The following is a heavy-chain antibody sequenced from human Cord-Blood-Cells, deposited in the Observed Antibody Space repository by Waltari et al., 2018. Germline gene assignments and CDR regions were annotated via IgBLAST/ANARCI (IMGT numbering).Heavy chain of an antibody. CDR3: ARDSGDYVWGSYRYFDY. CDR2: ISSSSSYI. V-gene: IGHV3-21*01. Sequence: EVQLVESGGGLVKPGGSLRLSCAASGFTFSSYSMNWVRQAPGEGLEWVSSISSSSSYIYYADSVKGRFTISRDNAKNSLYLQMNSLRAEDTAVYYCARDSGDYVWGSYRYFDYWGQGTLVTVSS. CDR1: GFTFSSYS. J-gene: IGHJ4*02. D-gene: IGHD3-16*02.